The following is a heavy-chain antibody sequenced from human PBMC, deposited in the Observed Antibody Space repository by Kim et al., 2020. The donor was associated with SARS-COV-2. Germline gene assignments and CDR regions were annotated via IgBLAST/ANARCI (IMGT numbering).Heavy chain of an antibody. D-gene: IGHD3-10*01. J-gene: IGHJ6*02. CDR2: IRSKAYGGTR. CDR1: GFTFSDYA. Sequence: GGSLRLFCTASGFTFSDYAMSWVRQAPGKGLEWVGFIRSKAYGGTREYAASVKGRFTISRDDSKSIAYLDMNSLKTEDTAVYYCTRDPSGYYGSGSYLKYYYGMDVWGQGTTVTVSS. V-gene: IGHV3-49*04. CDR3: TRDPSGYYGSGSYLKYYYGMDV.